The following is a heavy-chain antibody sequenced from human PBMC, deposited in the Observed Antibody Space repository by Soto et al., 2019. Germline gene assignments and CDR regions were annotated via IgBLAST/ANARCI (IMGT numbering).Heavy chain of an antibody. J-gene: IGHJ5*02. CDR3: VKETYYYDVSSYYPLGS. D-gene: IGHD3-22*01. Sequence: GGSLRLSCAASGFTFDDYNMHWVRQAPGKGLEWVSLISRDGTNTNYAESVKGRFTISRDNSKNSLYLQMNSLRTEDTALYYCVKETYYYDVSSYYPLGSWGQGTLVTV. CDR2: ISRDGTNT. V-gene: IGHV3-43*01. CDR1: GFTFDDYN.